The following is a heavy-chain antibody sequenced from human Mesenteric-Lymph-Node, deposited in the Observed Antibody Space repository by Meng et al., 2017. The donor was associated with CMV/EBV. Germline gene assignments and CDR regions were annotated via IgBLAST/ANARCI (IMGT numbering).Heavy chain of an antibody. D-gene: IGHD5-24*01. J-gene: IGHJ6*02. CDR2: ISGSGGST. V-gene: IGHV3-23*01. CDR1: GFIFSSYD. CDR3: AKNNQMATITIDYYYGMDV. Sequence: GESLKISCAASGFIFSSYDMSWVRQAPGKGLEWVSGISGSGGSTYYADSVKGRFTISRDNSKDTLYLQMSSLRAEDTVVYYCAKNNQMATITIDYYYGMDVWGQGTTVTVSS.